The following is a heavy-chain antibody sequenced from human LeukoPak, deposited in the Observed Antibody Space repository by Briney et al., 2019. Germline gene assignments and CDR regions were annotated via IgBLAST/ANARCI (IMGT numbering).Heavy chain of an antibody. V-gene: IGHV3-66*01. D-gene: IGHD1-1*01. Sequence: GGSLRLSCAASGFTVSSNYMSWVRQAPGKGLEWVSVIYSGGSTYYADSVKGRFTMSRDNSKNTLHLQMNSLRAEDTAVYYCARAEREEFDYWGQGTLVTVSS. J-gene: IGHJ4*02. CDR1: GFTVSSNY. CDR3: ARAEREEFDY. CDR2: IYSGGST.